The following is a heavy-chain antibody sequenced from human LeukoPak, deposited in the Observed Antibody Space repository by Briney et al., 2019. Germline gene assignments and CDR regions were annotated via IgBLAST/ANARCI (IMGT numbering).Heavy chain of an antibody. D-gene: IGHD6-13*01. CDR2: IYYSGST. V-gene: IGHV4-31*03. Sequence: PSQTLSLTCTVSGGSISSGGYYWSWIRQHPGKGLEWIGYIYYSGSTYYNPFLKSRVTISVDTSKNQFSLKLSSVTAADTAVYYCAREVKGPSGIAEAGTRNWFDPWGQGTLVTVSS. CDR1: GGSISSGGYY. J-gene: IGHJ5*02. CDR3: AREVKGPSGIAEAGTRNWFDP.